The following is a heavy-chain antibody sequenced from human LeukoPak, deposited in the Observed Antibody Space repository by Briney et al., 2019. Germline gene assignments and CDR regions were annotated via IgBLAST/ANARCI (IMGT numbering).Heavy chain of an antibody. V-gene: IGHV3-21*01. CDR1: GFTFSTYS. CDR3: ARDRLVSSPLSTDY. D-gene: IGHD6-13*01. J-gene: IGHJ4*02. CDR2: IGSSNRYI. Sequence: GGSLGLSCAASGFTFSTYSMNWVRQAPGKGLEWVSSIGSSNRYIYYADSVKGRFTISRDNAKNSLYLQMNSLRAEDTAVYYCARDRLVSSPLSTDYWGQGALVTVSS.